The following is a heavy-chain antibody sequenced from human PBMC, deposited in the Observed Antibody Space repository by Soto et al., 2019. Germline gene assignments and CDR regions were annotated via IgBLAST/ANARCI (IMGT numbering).Heavy chain of an antibody. CDR3: ATSGGGVRFLEWIGPRYYYMDV. D-gene: IGHD3-3*01. J-gene: IGHJ6*03. CDR1: GGSISSYY. Sequence: SETLSLTCTVSGGSISSYYWSWIRQPPGKGLEWIGYIYYSGSTNYNPSLKSRVTISVDTSKNQFSLKLSSVTAADTAVYYCATSGGGVRFLEWIGPRYYYMDVWGKGTTVTVSS. CDR2: IYYSGST. V-gene: IGHV4-59*08.